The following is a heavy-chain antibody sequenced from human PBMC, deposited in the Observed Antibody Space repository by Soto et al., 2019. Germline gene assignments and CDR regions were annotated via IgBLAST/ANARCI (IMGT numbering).Heavy chain of an antibody. CDR1: GGSISRDAYY. D-gene: IGHD5-18*01. CDR3: AVDTTMGGPNWFDP. V-gene: IGHV4-31*03. Sequence: SETLSLTCTVSGGSISRDAYYWSWIRQHPGEGLEWIGYIYYSGSTYYNPSLKSRVSISVDTSRNQFSLKLSSVTAADTAVYYCAVDTTMGGPNWFDPWGQGTLVTV. J-gene: IGHJ5*02. CDR2: IYYSGST.